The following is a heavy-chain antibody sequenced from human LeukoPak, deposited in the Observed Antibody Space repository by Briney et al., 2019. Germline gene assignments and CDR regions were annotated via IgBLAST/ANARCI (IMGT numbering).Heavy chain of an antibody. V-gene: IGHV3-23*01. CDR2: ISGSGSGGST. CDR1: GLTFSSSA. Sequence: PGGSLRLSCAASGLTFSSSAMSWVRQAPGKELEWVSSISGSGSGGSTYYADSVKGRFTISRDNSKNTLYLQMNSLRAEDTAVYYCARGPSGYHNTGGQGTLVTVSS. CDR3: ARGPSGYHNT. D-gene: IGHD5-12*01. J-gene: IGHJ4*02.